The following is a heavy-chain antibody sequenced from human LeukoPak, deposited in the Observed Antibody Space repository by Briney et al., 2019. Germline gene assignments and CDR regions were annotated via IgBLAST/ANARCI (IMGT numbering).Heavy chain of an antibody. D-gene: IGHD5-24*01. CDR2: IIPIFGIA. Sequence: SVKVSCKASGYTFTGYYMHWVRQAPGQGLEWMGRIIPIFGIANYAQKFQGRVTITADKSTSTAYMELSSLRSEDTAVYYCARGEIVEMATVDYWGQGTLVTVSS. V-gene: IGHV1-69*04. CDR1: GYTFTGYY. CDR3: ARGEIVEMATVDY. J-gene: IGHJ4*02.